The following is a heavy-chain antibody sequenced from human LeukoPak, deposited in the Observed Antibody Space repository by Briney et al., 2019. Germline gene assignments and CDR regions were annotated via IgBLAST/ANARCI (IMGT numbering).Heavy chain of an antibody. CDR1: GFTFSSYA. J-gene: IGHJ4*02. D-gene: IGHD3-22*01. CDR2: SSGSGGST. Sequence: PGGSLRLSCAASGFTFSSYAMSWVRQAPGMGLECVSASSGSGGSTYYADSVKGRFTISRDNSKNTLYLQMTSLRAEDTAVYYCAKQVAPYYYDSSGYYYDYWGQGTLVTVSS. V-gene: IGHV3-23*01. CDR3: AKQVAPYYYDSSGYYYDY.